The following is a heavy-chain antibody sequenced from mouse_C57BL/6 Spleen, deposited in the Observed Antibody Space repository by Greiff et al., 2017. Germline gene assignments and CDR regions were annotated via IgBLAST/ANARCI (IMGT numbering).Heavy chain of an antibody. Sequence: VQLQQPGAELVRPGSSVKLSCKASGYTFTSYWLHWVKQRPIQGLEWIGNIDTSDSETHYNQKFKDKATLTVDKSSSTAYMQLSSLTSEDSAVYYCARGGYGYDWFAYWGQGTLVTVSA. CDR3: ARGGYGYDWFAY. D-gene: IGHD2-2*01. CDR2: IDTSDSET. V-gene: IGHV1-52*01. CDR1: GYTFTSYW. J-gene: IGHJ3*01.